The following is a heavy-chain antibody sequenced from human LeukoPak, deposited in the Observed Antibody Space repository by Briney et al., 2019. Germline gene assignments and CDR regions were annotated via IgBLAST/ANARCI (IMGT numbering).Heavy chain of an antibody. V-gene: IGHV3-48*03. Sequence: TGGSLRLSCAASGFTFSTYVMSWVRQAPGKGLEWVSAISSSGSTIYYADSVKGRFTISRDNAKNSLYLQINSLRAEDTAVYYCAELGITMIGGVWGKGTTVTISS. CDR3: AELGITMIGGV. D-gene: IGHD3-10*02. J-gene: IGHJ6*04. CDR1: GFTFSTYV. CDR2: ISSSGSTI.